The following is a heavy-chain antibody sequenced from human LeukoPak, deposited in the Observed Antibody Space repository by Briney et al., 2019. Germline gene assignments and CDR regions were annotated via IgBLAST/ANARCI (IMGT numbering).Heavy chain of an antibody. J-gene: IGHJ5*02. CDR3: ARETGKDIVVVVAAPNSCNWFDP. CDR1: GYTFTGYY. Sequence: ASVKVSCKASGYTFTGYYMHWVRQAPGQGLEWMGWINPNSGGTNYAQKFQGRVTMTRDTSISTAYMELSRLRSDDTAVYYCARETGKDIVVVVAAPNSCNWFDPWGQGTPVTVSS. CDR2: INPNSGGT. V-gene: IGHV1-2*02. D-gene: IGHD2-15*01.